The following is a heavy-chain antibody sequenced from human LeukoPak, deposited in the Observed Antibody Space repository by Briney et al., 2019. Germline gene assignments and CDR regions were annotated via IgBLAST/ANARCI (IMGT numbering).Heavy chain of an antibody. CDR1: GFTFSSYA. CDR3: AKVEPYYYDSSGYKNDY. V-gene: IGHV3-23*01. J-gene: IGHJ4*02. Sequence: GGSLRLSCAASGFTFSSYAMGWVRQAPGKGLEWVSAISGSGGSIYYADSVKGRFTISRDNSKNTLYLQMNSLRAEDTAVYYCAKVEPYYYDSSGYKNDYWGQGTLVTVSS. CDR2: ISGSGGSI. D-gene: IGHD3-22*01.